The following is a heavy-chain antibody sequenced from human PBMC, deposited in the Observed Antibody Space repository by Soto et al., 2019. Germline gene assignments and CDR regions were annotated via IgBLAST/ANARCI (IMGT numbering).Heavy chain of an antibody. CDR1: GFIVSGFG. Sequence: GGSLRLSCAASGFIVSGFGIHWVRQASGKGLEWVGRIRDKGNNYATTYAASMKGRFTISRDDSETTAFLQMNSLITEDTAVYYCARYKHGSGDPDYWGQGTLISVSA. CDR3: ARYKHGSGDPDY. D-gene: IGHD3-10*01. CDR2: IRDKGNNYAT. V-gene: IGHV3-73*01. J-gene: IGHJ4*02.